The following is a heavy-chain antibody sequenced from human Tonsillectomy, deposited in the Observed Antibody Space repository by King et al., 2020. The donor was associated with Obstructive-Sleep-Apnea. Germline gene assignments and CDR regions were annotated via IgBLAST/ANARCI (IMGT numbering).Heavy chain of an antibody. CDR1: GFTFSSYA. D-gene: IGHD3-22*01. CDR3: ARDYDYDSSGYSLGYFDL. Sequence: VQLVESGGGVVQPGRSLRLSCAASGFTFSSYAMHWVRQAPGKGLEWGAVISYDGSNKYYAESVKGRFTISRDNSKNTLVLQMNSLRAEDTVVYYCARDYDYDSSGYSLGYFDLWGRGTLVTVSS. V-gene: IGHV3-30*04. CDR2: ISYDGSNK. J-gene: IGHJ2*01.